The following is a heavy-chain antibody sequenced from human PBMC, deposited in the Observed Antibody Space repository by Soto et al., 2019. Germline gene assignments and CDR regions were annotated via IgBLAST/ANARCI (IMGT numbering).Heavy chain of an antibody. CDR1: GFSLSTSGVG. D-gene: IGHD2-15*01. V-gene: IGHV2-5*02. J-gene: IGHJ4*02. Sequence: QITLKESGPTRVKPTQTLALTCNFSGFSLSTSGVGVGWIRQPPGKALECLGIIYWDDDRRYSPSLKNRLTITKDTSKNEVVLIMTNMDPDDTGTYYCARRRVGDGSGWDFGVFAYWGQGFLVTVSS. CDR3: ARRRVGDGSGWDFGVFAY. CDR2: IYWDDDR.